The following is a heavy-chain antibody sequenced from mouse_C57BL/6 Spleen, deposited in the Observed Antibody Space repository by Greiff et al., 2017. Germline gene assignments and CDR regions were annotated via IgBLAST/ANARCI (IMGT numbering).Heavy chain of an antibody. Sequence: QVQLQQSGPELVKPGASVKISCKASGYAFSSSWMNWVKQRPGKGLEWIGRIYPGDGDTNYNGKFKGKATLTADKSSSTAYMQLSSLTSEDSAVYFCAVTTVVAPMDYWGQGTSVTVSS. CDR3: AVTTVVAPMDY. CDR2: IYPGDGDT. V-gene: IGHV1-82*01. J-gene: IGHJ4*01. D-gene: IGHD1-1*01. CDR1: GYAFSSSW.